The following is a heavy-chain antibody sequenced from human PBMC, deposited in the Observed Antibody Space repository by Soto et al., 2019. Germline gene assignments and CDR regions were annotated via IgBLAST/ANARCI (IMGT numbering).Heavy chain of an antibody. CDR1: GFTFSNYG. CDR2: IWYAGTNK. V-gene: IGHV3-33*01. Sequence: QVQLVESGGGVVQPGRSLRLSCAASGFTFSNYGMHWVRQAPGKGLEWVAVIWYAGTNKYYADSVKGRFTISRDNSKNTLYLQMNSLRAEDTAVYYCARDQAAAPTLVYYFGMDVWGQGTTVTVSS. CDR3: ARDQAAAPTLVYYFGMDV. D-gene: IGHD6-13*01. J-gene: IGHJ6*02.